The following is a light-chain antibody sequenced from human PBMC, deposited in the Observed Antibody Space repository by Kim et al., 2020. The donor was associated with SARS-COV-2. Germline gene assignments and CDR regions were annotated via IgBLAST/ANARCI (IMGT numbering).Light chain of an antibody. J-gene: IGKJ2*01. CDR1: QSVSSY. CDR2: DAS. Sequence: EIVLTQSPATLSLSPGERATLSCRASQSVSSYLAWYQQKPHQAPRLLISDASNRATGIPARFSGSGSGTDFTLTISSLEPEDFAVYYCQQRSNWYTFGQGTKLEI. V-gene: IGKV3-11*01. CDR3: QQRSNWYT.